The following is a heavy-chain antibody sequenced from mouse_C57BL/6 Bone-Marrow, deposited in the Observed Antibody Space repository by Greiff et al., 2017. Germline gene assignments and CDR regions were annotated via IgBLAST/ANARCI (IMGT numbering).Heavy chain of an antibody. CDR1: GYAFSSSW. CDR3: ARFTTVVASDY. J-gene: IGHJ2*01. V-gene: IGHV1-82*01. CDR2: IYPGDGDT. D-gene: IGHD1-1*01. Sequence: VQLQQSGPELVKPGASVKISCKASGYAFSSSWMNWVKQRPGKGLEWIGRIYPGDGDTNYNGKFKGKATLTADESSSTAYMQLSSLTSEDSAVYFCARFTTVVASDYWGQGTTLTVSS.